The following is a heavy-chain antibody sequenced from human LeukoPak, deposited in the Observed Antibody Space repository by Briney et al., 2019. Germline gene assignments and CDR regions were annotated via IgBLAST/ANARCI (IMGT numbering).Heavy chain of an antibody. CDR2: IKQDGSEK. J-gene: IGHJ4*02. CDR1: GFSFSVNW. CDR3: AEEGY. V-gene: IGHV3-7*01. Sequence: PGGSPRLSCAASGFSFSVNWMSWVRQAPGKGPEWVASIKQDGSEKYYVDSVSGRFTISRDNAKNSLYLQMNSLRAEDTAVYYCAEEGYWGQGTLVTVSS.